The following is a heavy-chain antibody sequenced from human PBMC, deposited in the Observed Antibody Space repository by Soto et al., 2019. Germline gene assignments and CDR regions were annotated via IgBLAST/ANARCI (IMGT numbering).Heavy chain of an antibody. CDR2: IYYSGTT. D-gene: IGHD2-8*01. V-gene: IGHV4-31*03. Sequence: QVQLQESGPGLVKPSQTLSLTCTVSGGSVSSGGYYWSWIRQHPGTGLEWIGYIYYSGTTYFNPSLKSWESISLDTSKNEFSMKLTSASGADTGFYSCALRALPQCINGVCYKDGFWYYWGHGALVTVSS. CDR1: GGSVSSGGYY. J-gene: IGHJ4*01. CDR3: ALRALPQCINGVCYKDGFWYY.